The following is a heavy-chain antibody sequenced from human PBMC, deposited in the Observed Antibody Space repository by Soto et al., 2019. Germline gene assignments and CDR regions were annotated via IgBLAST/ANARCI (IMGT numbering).Heavy chain of an antibody. CDR1: GXXXXXXX. CDR3: ARDLDGSGSYYTDY. Sequence: GASVKVSCKAXGXXXXXXXXXXVRQAPGQGLEWMGWISRHNGNTNYAQKFQGRVTMTTDASTSTAYMELRSLRSDDTAVYYCARDLDGSGSYYTDYWGQGTLVTVSS. CDR2: ISRHNGNT. V-gene: IGHV1-18*01. J-gene: IGHJ4*02. D-gene: IGHD3-10*01.